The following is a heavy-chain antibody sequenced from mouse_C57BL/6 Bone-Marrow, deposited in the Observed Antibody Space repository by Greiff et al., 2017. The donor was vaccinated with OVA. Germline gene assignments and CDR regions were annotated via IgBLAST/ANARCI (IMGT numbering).Heavy chain of an antibody. Sequence: QVQLQQPGAELVMPGASVKLSCKASGYTFTSYWMHWVKQRPGQGLEWIGEIDPSDSYTNYNQKFKGKSTLTVDKSSSTAYMQLSSLTSEDSAVYYCARRTTVVATWTDYAMDYWGQGTSVTVSS. D-gene: IGHD1-1*01. V-gene: IGHV1-69*01. J-gene: IGHJ4*01. CDR1: GYTFTSYW. CDR3: ARRTTVVATWTDYAMDY. CDR2: IDPSDSYT.